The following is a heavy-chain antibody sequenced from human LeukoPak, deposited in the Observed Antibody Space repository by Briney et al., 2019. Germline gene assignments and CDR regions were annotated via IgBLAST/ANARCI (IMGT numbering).Heavy chain of an antibody. CDR2: INPANGIT. CDR1: GYTFTSYA. V-gene: IGHV1-3*01. J-gene: IGHJ6*02. CDR3: ARSPRGMDV. Sequence: ASVKVSCKASGYTFTSYAIHWVRQAPGQRLEWMGWINPANGITKYSQKFQGRVTITSDTSASTAHMELSSLRSEDTAVYYCARSPRGMDVWGQGTTVTVSS.